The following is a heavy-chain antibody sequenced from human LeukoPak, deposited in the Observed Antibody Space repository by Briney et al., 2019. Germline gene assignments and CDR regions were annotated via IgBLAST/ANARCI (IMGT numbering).Heavy chain of an antibody. D-gene: IGHD6-6*01. Sequence: GGSLRLSCAASGFTFSSYSKNWVRQAPGKGLEWVSSISSSSSYIYYADSVKGRFTISRDNAKNSLYLQMNSLRAEDTAVYYCASLSSIAAPFDYWGQGTLVTVSS. CDR1: GFTFSSYS. V-gene: IGHV3-21*01. CDR2: ISSSSSYI. CDR3: ASLSSIAAPFDY. J-gene: IGHJ4*02.